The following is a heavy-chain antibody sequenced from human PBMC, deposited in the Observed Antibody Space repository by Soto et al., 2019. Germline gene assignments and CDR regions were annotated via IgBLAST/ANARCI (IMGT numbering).Heavy chain of an antibody. D-gene: IGHD5-18*01. Sequence: QVQLQESGPGLVKPSQTPSLACSVSGASINSGGYFWSWIRQLPGKGLEWIGYIHYSGTTYYNPSLKSRVVMSMDTSKNDFSLKLNSVTAADTAVFYCSRGFVETAMAFDYWGQGALVTVSS. CDR2: IHYSGTT. CDR1: GASINSGGYF. V-gene: IGHV4-31*03. J-gene: IGHJ4*02. CDR3: SRGFVETAMAFDY.